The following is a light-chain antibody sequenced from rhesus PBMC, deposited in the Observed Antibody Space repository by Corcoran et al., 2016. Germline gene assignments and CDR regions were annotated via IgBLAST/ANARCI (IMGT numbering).Light chain of an antibody. J-gene: IGKJ2*01. CDR3: LQYNSAPHS. Sequence: DIQMTQSPSFLSASVGDTVTITCRARLAIKTWLDWYQKKPGKAPTLLSYKASTLQSGVPSRFSGSGSWTDFTLTISSLQPADFATYYCLQYNSAPHSFGQGTTVEIE. CDR1: LAIKTW. CDR2: KAS. V-gene: IGKV1-21*01.